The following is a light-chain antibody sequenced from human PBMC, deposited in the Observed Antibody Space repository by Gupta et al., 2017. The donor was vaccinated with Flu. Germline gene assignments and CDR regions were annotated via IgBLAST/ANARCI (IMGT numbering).Light chain of an antibody. CDR2: GAS. CDR1: QSVGSK. CDR3: QQYNDWFLYT. V-gene: IGKV3-15*01. J-gene: IGKJ2*01. Sequence: ASLSVSPGERATLSCRASQSVGSKLAWYQQKPGQAPRLLIYGASTRATGIPARLSGSGSGTEFTLTISSLQSEDFAVYYCQQYNDWFLYTFGQGTKLEIK.